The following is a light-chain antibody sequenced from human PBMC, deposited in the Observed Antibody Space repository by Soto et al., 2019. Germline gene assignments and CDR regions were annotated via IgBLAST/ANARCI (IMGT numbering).Light chain of an antibody. Sequence: QSALTQPASVSGSPGQSITISCTGTSSDVGGYNYVSWYQQHPGKAPKLMICEVSNRPSGVSDRFSGSKSGNTASLTISGLQAEEESDYYCSSYTSSSTLHLVFGGGTKLTVL. J-gene: IGLJ3*02. CDR1: SSDVGGYNY. CDR2: EVS. CDR3: SSYTSSSTLHLV. V-gene: IGLV2-14*01.